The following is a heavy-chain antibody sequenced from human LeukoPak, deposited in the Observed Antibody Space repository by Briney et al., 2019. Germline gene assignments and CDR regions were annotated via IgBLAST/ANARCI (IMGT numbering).Heavy chain of an antibody. Sequence: SETLSLTCVVYGGSFSGYHWSWIRQSPGKGLEWIGEINHRGSTNYNPSLKRRVTMSLDTSKNQFSLKLSSVTAADTAVYYCARLQRYFDWFPFDYWGQGTLVTVSS. CDR3: ARLQRYFDWFPFDY. J-gene: IGHJ4*02. V-gene: IGHV4-34*01. CDR2: INHRGST. CDR1: GGSFSGYH. D-gene: IGHD3-9*01.